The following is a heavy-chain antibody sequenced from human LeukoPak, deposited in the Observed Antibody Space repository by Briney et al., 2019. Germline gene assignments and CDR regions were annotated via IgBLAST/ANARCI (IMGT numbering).Heavy chain of an antibody. CDR1: GGSISSSSYY. J-gene: IGHJ4*02. CDR2: IYYSGST. V-gene: IGHV4-39*01. D-gene: IGHD1-1*01. Sequence: SETLSLTCTVSGGSISSSSYYWGWIRRPPGKGLEWIGSIYYSGSTYYNPSLKSRVTISVDTSKNQFSLKLSSVTAADTAVYYCARHVSTTGTTVAIDYWGQGTLVTVSS. CDR3: ARHVSTTGTTVAIDY.